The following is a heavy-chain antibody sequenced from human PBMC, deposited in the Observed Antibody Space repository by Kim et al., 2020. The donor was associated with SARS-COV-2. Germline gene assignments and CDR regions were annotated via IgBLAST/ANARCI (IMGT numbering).Heavy chain of an antibody. J-gene: IGHJ4*01. Sequence: SETLSLTCAVYGGSFSGYYWSWIRQPPGKGLEWIGEINHSGSTNYNPSLKSRVTISVDTSKNQFSLKLSSVTAADTAVYYCARGPRYDFWSGYPPPLFD. CDR1: GGSFSGYY. CDR2: INHSGST. CDR3: ARGPRYDFWSGYPPPLFD. D-gene: IGHD3-3*01. V-gene: IGHV4-34*01.